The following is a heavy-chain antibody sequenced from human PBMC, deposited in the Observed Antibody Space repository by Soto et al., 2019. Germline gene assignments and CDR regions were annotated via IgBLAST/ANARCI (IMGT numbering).Heavy chain of an antibody. J-gene: IGHJ6*02. Sequence: EVQLVESGGGLVQPGGSLRLSCAASGFTVSSNYMSWVRQAPGKGLEWVSVIYSGGSTYYADSVKGRFTISRHNSKNTLYLQMNSLRAEDTAVYYCARDPYYDSSGYLAPHGMDVWGQGTTVTVSS. CDR3: ARDPYYDSSGYLAPHGMDV. V-gene: IGHV3-53*04. CDR2: IYSGGST. D-gene: IGHD3-22*01. CDR1: GFTVSSNY.